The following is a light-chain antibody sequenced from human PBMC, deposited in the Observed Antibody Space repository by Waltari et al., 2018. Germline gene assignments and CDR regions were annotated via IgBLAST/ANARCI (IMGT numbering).Light chain of an antibody. J-gene: IGKJ1*01. CDR3: QQYGNSPWT. CDR1: QRIRRTS. V-gene: IGKV3-20*01. Sequence: EVVLTQSPGTLSLSAGERATLSCRASQRIRRTSLAWYQHKPGQSPTLLVYGTSSRATGIPDRFSGSGSATHFTLTISRLEPEDFAVYYCQQYGNSPWTFGQGTKVEVK. CDR2: GTS.